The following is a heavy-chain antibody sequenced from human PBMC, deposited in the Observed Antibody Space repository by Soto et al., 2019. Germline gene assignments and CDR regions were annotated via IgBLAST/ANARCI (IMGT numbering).Heavy chain of an antibody. D-gene: IGHD2-21*02. CDR3: STTVITAPLFEY. CDR1: GFTFSGHY. J-gene: IGHJ4*02. V-gene: IGHV3-72*01. CDR2: IRNKPNGHTT. Sequence: ESGGGLVQHGGSLRLSCEGSGFTFSGHYMDWVRQAPGKGLEWLGRIRNKPNGHTTAYAASVKGRFTISRDDSKNLVYLQMNSLKSEDTALYYCSTTVITAPLFEYWGQGTLVAVSS.